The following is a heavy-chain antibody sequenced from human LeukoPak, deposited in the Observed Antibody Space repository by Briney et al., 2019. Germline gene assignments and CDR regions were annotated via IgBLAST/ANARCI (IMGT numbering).Heavy chain of an antibody. V-gene: IGHV4-39*01. Sequence: SETLSLTCTVSGGSISSTNYYWGWIRQPPGKGLEWIGNVYYTGSTYYNTSLKSRVTISVDTSKNQSSLELGSVAAADTAVYYCLLPGPYFSNYDVDVWGQGTTVSVSS. CDR3: LLPGPYFSNYDVDV. J-gene: IGHJ6*02. CDR2: VYYTGST. D-gene: IGHD2-21*01. CDR1: GGSISSTNYY.